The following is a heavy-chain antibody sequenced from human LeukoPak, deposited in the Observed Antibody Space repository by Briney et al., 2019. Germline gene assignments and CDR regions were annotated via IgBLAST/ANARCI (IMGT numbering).Heavy chain of an antibody. Sequence: GGSLRFSCTGSGFTFGDYVMSWFRQAPGKGLEWVGFIRSKPYGGTTEYAASVKGRFTISRDDSKSIAYLQMNSLKTEDTAVYYCTRDPPRYCSSTSCYYIWGQGTMVTVSS. J-gene: IGHJ3*02. CDR3: TRDPPRYCSSTSCYYI. D-gene: IGHD2-2*01. CDR2: IRSKPYGGTT. CDR1: GFTFGDYV. V-gene: IGHV3-49*03.